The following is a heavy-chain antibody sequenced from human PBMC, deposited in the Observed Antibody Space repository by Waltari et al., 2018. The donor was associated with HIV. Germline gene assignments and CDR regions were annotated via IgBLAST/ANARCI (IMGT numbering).Heavy chain of an antibody. CDR3: ARSFSGYSNYFDP. CDR2: MTYSGST. J-gene: IGHJ5*02. CDR1: GGSMTSSSYY. Sequence: QLHLQESGPGLVKSSETLSLTCTVSGGSMTSSSYYWGWIGQPPGKGLEWIGSMTYSGSTYNNASRRSRLTISVDTSKNQVSLKLTSVTAADTAMYYCARSFSGYSNYFDPWGQGTLVTVSS. V-gene: IGHV4-39*01. D-gene: IGHD4-4*01.